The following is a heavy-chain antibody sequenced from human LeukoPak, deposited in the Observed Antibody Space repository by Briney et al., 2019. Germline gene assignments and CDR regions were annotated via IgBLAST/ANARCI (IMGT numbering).Heavy chain of an antibody. V-gene: IGHV3-23*01. CDR3: AKVYSSGWYSYFDL. CDR1: GFTFSSYA. J-gene: IGHJ2*01. D-gene: IGHD6-19*01. CDR2: ITGSGSGT. Sequence: PGGSLRLSCAASGFTFSSYAMSWVRQAPGKGLEWVSGITGSGSGTYYADSVKGRFTISRDNSQNTLYLQMNTLRAEDTAVYYCAKVYSSGWYSYFDLWGRGTLVTVSS.